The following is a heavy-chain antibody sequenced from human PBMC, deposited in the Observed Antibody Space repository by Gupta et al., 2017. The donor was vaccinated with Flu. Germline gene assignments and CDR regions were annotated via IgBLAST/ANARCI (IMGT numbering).Heavy chain of an antibody. CDR2: VYHSGAT. CDR1: SYPIVSGNH. D-gene: IGHD4-4*01. CDR3: ARGDTSSHYGGVYDI. Sequence: QVQLQESGPGQVTPSETLSLTCIVPSYPIVSGNHWGWMRQPPGKGLEWIGNVYHSGATYYNPSLKSRVSISVDTAKDQFSLTLTSVTASDTAVYYCARGDTSSHYGGVYDIWGQGTKVTVSS. J-gene: IGHJ3*02. V-gene: IGHV4-38-2*02.